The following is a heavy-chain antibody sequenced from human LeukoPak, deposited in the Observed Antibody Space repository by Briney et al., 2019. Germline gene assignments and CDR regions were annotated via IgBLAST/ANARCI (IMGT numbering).Heavy chain of an antibody. CDR1: GGSISSGGYS. D-gene: IGHD3-10*01. Sequence: SETLSLTCAVSGGSISSGGYSWSWIRQPPGKGLEWIGYIYYSGSTYYNPSLKSRVTISVDTSKNQFSLKLSSVTAADTAVYYCARAVRGPMVRGAPLFFDYWGQGTLVTVSS. CDR2: IYYSGST. CDR3: ARAVRGPMVRGAPLFFDY. J-gene: IGHJ4*02. V-gene: IGHV4-30-4*07.